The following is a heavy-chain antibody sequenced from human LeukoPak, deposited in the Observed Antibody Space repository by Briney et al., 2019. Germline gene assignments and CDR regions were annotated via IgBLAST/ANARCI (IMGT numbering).Heavy chain of an antibody. J-gene: IGHJ6*02. CDR1: GGSISSYY. CDR2: IYYSGST. D-gene: IGHD6-13*01. Sequence: PSETLSLTCTVSGGSISSYYWSWIRQPPGKGLEWIGYIYYSGSTNYNPSLKSRVTISVDTSKNQFSLKLSSVTAADTAVYYCARCSKAGIAAAGSPYYYYGMDVWGQETTVTVSS. V-gene: IGHV4-59*01. CDR3: ARCSKAGIAAAGSPYYYYGMDV.